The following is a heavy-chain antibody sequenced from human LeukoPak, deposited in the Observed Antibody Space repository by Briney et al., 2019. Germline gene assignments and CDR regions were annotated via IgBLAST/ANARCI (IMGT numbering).Heavy chain of an antibody. Sequence: SETLSLTCTVSGGSISSYYWSWIRQPPGKGLEWIGYIYYSGSTNYNPSLKSRVTISVDTSKNQFSLKLSSVTAADTAVYYCARATGGVVTAIAAPLFGAFDIWGQGTMVTVSS. CDR3: ARATGGVVTAIAAPLFGAFDI. V-gene: IGHV4-59*01. CDR2: IYYSGST. D-gene: IGHD2-21*02. J-gene: IGHJ3*02. CDR1: GGSISSYY.